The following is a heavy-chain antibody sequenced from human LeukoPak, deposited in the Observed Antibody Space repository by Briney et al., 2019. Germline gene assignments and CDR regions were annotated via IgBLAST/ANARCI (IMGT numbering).Heavy chain of an antibody. V-gene: IGHV1-8*01. CDR3: ARARGSGSYFSYYYYYMDV. CDR2: MNPNSGNT. J-gene: IGHJ6*03. D-gene: IGHD3-10*01. Sequence: ASVKVSCKASGYTFTSYDINWVRQATGQGLEWMGWMNPNSGNTGYAQKFQGRVTMTRNTSISTAYMELSSLRSEDTAVYYCARARGSGSYFSYYYYYMDVWGEGTTVTISS. CDR1: GYTFTSYD.